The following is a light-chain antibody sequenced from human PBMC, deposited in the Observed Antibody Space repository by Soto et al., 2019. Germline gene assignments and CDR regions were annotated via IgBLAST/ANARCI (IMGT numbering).Light chain of an antibody. Sequence: QSALTQPASVSGSPGQSITISCTGTSSDVGGYNFVSWYQQHPGKAPKLMIYDVSNRPSGVSNRFSGSKSGNTASLTISGLQAEDEADYYCTSDRSTDTQLFGGGTKLTVL. J-gene: IGLJ2*01. V-gene: IGLV2-14*03. CDR2: DVS. CDR1: SSDVGGYNF. CDR3: TSDRSTDTQL.